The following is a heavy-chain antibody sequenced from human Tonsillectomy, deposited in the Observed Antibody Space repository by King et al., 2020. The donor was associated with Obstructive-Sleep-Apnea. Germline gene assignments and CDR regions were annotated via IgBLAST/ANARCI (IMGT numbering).Heavy chain of an antibody. J-gene: IGHJ4*02. V-gene: IGHV3-72*01. D-gene: IGHD4-17*01. Sequence: VQLVESGGDSVKPGGSLRLSCAASGFSFSDHYMDWVRQAPGKGLEWVGRIRNKVNSYNTEYAASVRGRFTLSRDDSKNSLYLQMNSLKTEDTSVYYWARVRLAYGDFADFWGQGTLVTVSS. CDR3: ARVRLAYGDFADF. CDR2: IRNKVNSYNT. CDR1: GFSFSDHY.